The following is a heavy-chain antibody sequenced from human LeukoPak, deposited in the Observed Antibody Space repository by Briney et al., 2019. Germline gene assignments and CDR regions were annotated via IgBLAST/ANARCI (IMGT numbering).Heavy chain of an antibody. Sequence: SVKVSCKASGGTFSSYAISWVRQAPGQGLEWMGGIIPIFGTADYAQKFQGRVTITTDESTSTAYMELSSLRSEDTAVYYCARGGSAWLLLGYFDYWGQGTLVTVSS. CDR2: IIPIFGTA. D-gene: IGHD3-22*01. CDR3: ARGGSAWLLLGYFDY. CDR1: GGTFSSYA. J-gene: IGHJ4*02. V-gene: IGHV1-69*05.